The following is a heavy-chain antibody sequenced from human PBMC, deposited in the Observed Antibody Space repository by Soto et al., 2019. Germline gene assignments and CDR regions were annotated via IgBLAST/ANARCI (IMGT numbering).Heavy chain of an antibody. CDR2: IKEDGSEK. J-gene: IGHJ4*02. CDR1: GFTFSDFW. Sequence: EAQLVESGGGLVQPGGSLRLSCAGSGFTFSDFWMSWVRQAPGKRLEWVANIKEDGSEKYHVDSVKGRFTISRDNAKSSLSLQMNSLRAEDTAVYHCARGGSHSSDSWGQGTLVTVSS. CDR3: ARGGSHSSDS. V-gene: IGHV3-7*05. D-gene: IGHD1-26*01.